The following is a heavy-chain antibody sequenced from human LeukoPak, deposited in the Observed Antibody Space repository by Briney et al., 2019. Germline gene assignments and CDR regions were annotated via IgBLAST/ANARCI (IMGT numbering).Heavy chain of an antibody. CDR3: AKDPDYYGSGSCWFDP. J-gene: IGHJ5*02. D-gene: IGHD3-10*01. CDR1: GFTVSSNY. V-gene: IGHV3-53*01. Sequence: GGSLRLSCAASGFTVSSNYMSWVRQAPGKGLEWVSVIYSGGSTYYADSVKGRFTISRDNSKNTLYLQMNSLRAEDTAVYYCAKDPDYYGSGSCWFDPWGQGTLVTVSS. CDR2: IYSGGST.